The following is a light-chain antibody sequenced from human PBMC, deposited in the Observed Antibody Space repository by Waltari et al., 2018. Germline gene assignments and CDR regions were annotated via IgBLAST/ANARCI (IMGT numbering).Light chain of an antibody. J-gene: IGLJ3*02. CDR1: DLPKQY. CDR3: YSTDSSGNHRV. CDR2: EDT. Sequence: SCELTQPPSVSVSPGQTATITCSGDDLPKQYAYWYQQKPGQAHVVVIHEDTKRPSGIPERFSGSSSGTMATFTISGAQVEDEADYYCYSTDSSGNHRVFGRGTKLTVL. V-gene: IGLV3-10*01.